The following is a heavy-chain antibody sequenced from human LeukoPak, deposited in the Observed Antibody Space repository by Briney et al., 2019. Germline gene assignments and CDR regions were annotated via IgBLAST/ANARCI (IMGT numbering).Heavy chain of an antibody. J-gene: IGHJ4*02. CDR3: ARGPKRIAVAAAVDLGY. CDR1: GYTFTSYY. CDR2: INPSGGST. V-gene: IGHV1-46*01. Sequence: ASVTVSCKASGYTFTSYYMHWVRQAPGQGLEWMGIINPSGGSTSYAQKFQGRVTMTRDTSTSTVYMELSSLRSEDTAVYYCARGPKRIAVAAAVDLGYWGQGTLVTVSS. D-gene: IGHD6-19*01.